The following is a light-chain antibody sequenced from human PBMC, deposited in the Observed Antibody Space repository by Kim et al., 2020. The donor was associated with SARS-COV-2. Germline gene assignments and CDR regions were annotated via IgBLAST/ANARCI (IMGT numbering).Light chain of an antibody. Sequence: QSALTQPRSVSGSPGQSVTIPCTGTNSDVGTYNYVSWYQQHPGKAPKLIIYDVNTRPSGVPDRFSGSKSGNTGSLAISGLQADDEADYYCSSYTGRSIVFGGGTKLTVL. CDR3: SSYTGRSIV. J-gene: IGLJ2*01. CDR1: NSDVGTYNY. V-gene: IGLV2-11*01. CDR2: DVN.